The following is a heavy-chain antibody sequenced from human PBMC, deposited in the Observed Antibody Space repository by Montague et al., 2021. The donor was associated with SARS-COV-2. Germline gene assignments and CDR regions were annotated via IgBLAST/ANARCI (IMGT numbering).Heavy chain of an antibody. J-gene: IGHJ6*02. CDR2: IYYSGST. Sequence: SETLSLTCTVSGGSISSSSYYWGWIRQPPGKGLEWIGSIYYSGSTYYNPSLKSRVTISVDTSKNQFSLKLSSVIAADTAVYYCAAGEKDIAASSWDVFDYYGIDDWGQGTTVTVSS. CDR1: GGSISSSSYY. D-gene: IGHD6-13*01. V-gene: IGHV4-39*01. CDR3: AAGEKDIAASSWDVFDYYGIDD.